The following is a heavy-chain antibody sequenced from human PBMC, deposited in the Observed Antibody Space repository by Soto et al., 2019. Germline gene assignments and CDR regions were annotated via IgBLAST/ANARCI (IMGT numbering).Heavy chain of an antibody. V-gene: IGHV3-74*01. J-gene: IGHJ2*01. CDR3: ARVPGYSSGWYWYFDL. D-gene: IGHD6-19*01. CDR2: ISNDGTGT. Sequence: GGSLRLSCEASGFSFNSFFMHWVRQGPGKGLEWVSRISNDGTGTTYADSVQGRFTVSRDNSKTTVHLQMNRLRPEDTAVYYCARVPGYSSGWYWYFDLWGRGTLVTVSS. CDR1: GFSFNSFF.